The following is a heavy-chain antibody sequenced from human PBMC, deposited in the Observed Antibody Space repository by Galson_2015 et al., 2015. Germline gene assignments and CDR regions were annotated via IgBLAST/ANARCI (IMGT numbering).Heavy chain of an antibody. J-gene: IGHJ4*02. Sequence: SLRLSCAASGLTFSSYAMSWVRQAPGKGLEWVSAISGSGGRTYYADSVKGRFTISRDSSENTLYLQMNSLRAEDTAVYYCAKSRGIGVAAAPDYWGQGTLVTVSS. D-gene: IGHD6-19*01. CDR3: AKSRGIGVAAAPDY. V-gene: IGHV3-23*01. CDR2: ISGSGGRT. CDR1: GLTFSSYA.